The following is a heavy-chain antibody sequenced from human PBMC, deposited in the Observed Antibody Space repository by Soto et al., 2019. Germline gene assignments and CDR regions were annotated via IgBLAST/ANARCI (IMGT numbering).Heavy chain of an antibody. Sequence: SLRLSCAASGFTFEAYSLPWVRQLPGKGPEWVAGISGDSGSSGYADSVRGRFTVSRGNAKHSLLLQMSSLSPEDTALYYCTKRRSARPGFDAFDLWGQGTMVTVSS. CDR2: ISGDSGSS. CDR1: GFTFEAYS. CDR3: TKRRSARPGFDAFDL. J-gene: IGHJ3*01. V-gene: IGHV3-9*01.